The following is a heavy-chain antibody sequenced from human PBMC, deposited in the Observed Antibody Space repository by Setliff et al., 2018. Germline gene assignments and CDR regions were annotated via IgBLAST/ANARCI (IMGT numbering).Heavy chain of an antibody. CDR2: INPDNGNR. J-gene: IGHJ3*02. D-gene: IGHD1-26*01. V-gene: IGHV1-3*01. CDR1: GFTLTSYP. Sequence: GASVKVSCKASGFTLTSYPIHWVRQAPGQRLEWMGWINPDNGNRKYSQRFQGRVTITRDTSASTVFLELSTLRSEDTAVYYCATNLNSGSLTPDAFDIWGQGTMVTVSS. CDR3: ATNLNSGSLTPDAFDI.